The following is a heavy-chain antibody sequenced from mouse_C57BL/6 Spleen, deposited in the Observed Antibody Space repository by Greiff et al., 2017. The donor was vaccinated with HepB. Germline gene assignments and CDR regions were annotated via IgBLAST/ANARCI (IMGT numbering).Heavy chain of an antibody. CDR1: GYAFTNYL. CDR2: INPGSGGT. V-gene: IGHV1-54*01. D-gene: IGHD1-1*01. CDR3: ARFTTVVGDWYFDV. J-gene: IGHJ1*03. Sequence: VQLQQSGAELVRPGTSVKVSCKASGYAFTNYLIEWVKQRPGQGLEWIGVINPGSGGTNYNEKFKGKATLTADKSSSTAYMQLSSLTSEDSAVYFCARFTTVVGDWYFDVWGTGTTVTVSS.